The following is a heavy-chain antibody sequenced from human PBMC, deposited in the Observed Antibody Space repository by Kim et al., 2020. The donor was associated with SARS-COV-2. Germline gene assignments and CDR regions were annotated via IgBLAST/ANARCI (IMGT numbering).Heavy chain of an antibody. CDR2: IWYDGSNE. V-gene: IGHV3-33*06. CDR1: GFTFSTYG. Sequence: GGSLRLSCVASGFTFSTYGMHWVRQAPGKGLEWVTLIWYDGSNEYYADSVKGRFTISRDNSKNTLYLQMNSLRVEDTAVYYCAKPYCSGGSCINYYYGLDGWGQGTTVTVSS. CDR3: AKPYCSGGSCINYYYGLDG. D-gene: IGHD2-15*01. J-gene: IGHJ6*02.